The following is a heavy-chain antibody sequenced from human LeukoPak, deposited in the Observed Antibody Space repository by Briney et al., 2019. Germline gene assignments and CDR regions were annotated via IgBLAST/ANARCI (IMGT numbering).Heavy chain of an antibody. CDR1: GGTFSSYA. D-gene: IGHD3-22*01. V-gene: IGHV1-69*05. CDR3: ARASYYYDSSGYYFNWFDP. J-gene: IGHJ5*02. Sequence: SVKVSCKASGGTFSSYAISWVRQAPGQGLECMGRIIPIFGTATYAQKFQGRVTIPTDESTSTAYMELSSLRSEDAAVYYCARASYYYDSSGYYFNWFDPWGQGTLVTVSS. CDR2: IIPIFGTA.